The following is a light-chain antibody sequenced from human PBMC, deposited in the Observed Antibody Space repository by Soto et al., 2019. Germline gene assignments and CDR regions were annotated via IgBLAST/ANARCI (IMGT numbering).Light chain of an antibody. Sequence: AIQLTQSPSSLSASVGDRVTITCRASQGISSALAWYQQKPGKAPKLLIYDASSLESGVPSTFSGSGSGTDFTLTISSLQPEDFATYYCQQFILFGGGTKVDIK. V-gene: IGKV1-13*02. CDR1: QGISSA. J-gene: IGKJ4*01. CDR2: DAS. CDR3: QQFIL.